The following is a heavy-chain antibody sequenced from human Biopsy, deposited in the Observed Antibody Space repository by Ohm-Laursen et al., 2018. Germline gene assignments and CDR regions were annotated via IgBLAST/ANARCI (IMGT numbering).Heavy chain of an antibody. V-gene: IGHV1-2*02. J-gene: IGHJ4*02. CDR1: GFSFTGYY. CDR2: ISPKSGGT. Sequence: SVKVSCKASGFSFTGYYIHWVRQAPGQGLEWMGWISPKSGGTNYAQKFQGNITMTKNTSMSTAYMEVSRLRSDDTAVYHCALQSVAQMKNFDYWGQGTLVTVSS. CDR3: ALQSVAQMKNFDY. D-gene: IGHD6-19*01.